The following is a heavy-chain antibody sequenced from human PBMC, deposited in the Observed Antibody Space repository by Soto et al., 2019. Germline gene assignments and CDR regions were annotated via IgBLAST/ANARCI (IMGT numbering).Heavy chain of an antibody. V-gene: IGHV4-30-4*01. J-gene: IGHJ4*02. CDR1: GGSISSGDYY. CDR2: IYYSGST. Sequence: SETLSLTCTVSGGSISSGDYYWSWIRQPPGKGLEWIGYIYYSGSTYYNPSLKSRVTISVDTSKNQFSLKLSSVTAADTAVYYCARGASPFRHYYHPHFDYWGQGTLVTVSS. CDR3: ARGASPFRHYYHPHFDY. D-gene: IGHD3-22*01.